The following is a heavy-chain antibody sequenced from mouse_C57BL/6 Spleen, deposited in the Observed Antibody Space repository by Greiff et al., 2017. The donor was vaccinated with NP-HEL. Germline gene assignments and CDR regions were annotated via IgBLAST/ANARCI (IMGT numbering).Heavy chain of an antibody. CDR3: SRASGYYYAMDY. CDR1: GFSINSDCY. V-gene: IGHV3-3*01. CDR2: TFYSGIT. D-gene: IGHD3-1*01. Sequence: DVQLQESGPSLVRPSQTLSLTCTVTGFSINSDCYWIWIRQFPGNKLEYIGYTFYSGITYYNPSLESRTYITRDPSKNQVSLKFSSVTTEDTATYYCSRASGYYYAMDYWGQVTSVNVSS. J-gene: IGHJ4*01.